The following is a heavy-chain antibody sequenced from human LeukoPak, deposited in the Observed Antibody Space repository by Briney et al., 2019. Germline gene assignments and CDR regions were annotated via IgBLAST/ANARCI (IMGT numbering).Heavy chain of an antibody. CDR3: ARGKRNSDYDYFDY. Sequence: ASVKVSCKASGYSFTSYAIHWVRQAPGQGLEWMGWINAGNSNTKYSQKLQGRVAITRDTSASAAYMELSSLRSEDTAVYYCARGKRNSDYDYFDYWGQGTLVTVSS. CDR1: GYSFTSYA. V-gene: IGHV1-3*01. J-gene: IGHJ4*02. CDR2: INAGNSNT. D-gene: IGHD5-12*01.